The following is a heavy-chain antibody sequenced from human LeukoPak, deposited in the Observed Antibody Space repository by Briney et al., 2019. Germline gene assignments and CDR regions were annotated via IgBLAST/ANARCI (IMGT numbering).Heavy chain of an antibody. CDR1: GFTFSSYS. D-gene: IGHD3-22*01. J-gene: IGHJ4*02. CDR2: ISSSSSTI. V-gene: IGHV3-48*04. Sequence: GGSLRLSCAASGFTFSSYSMNWVRQAPGKGLEWVSYISSSSSTIYYADSVKGRFTISRDNAKNSLYLQMNSLRAEDTAVYYCATDAGGIYYDSSGYFDYWGQGTLVTVSS. CDR3: ATDAGGIYYDSSGYFDY.